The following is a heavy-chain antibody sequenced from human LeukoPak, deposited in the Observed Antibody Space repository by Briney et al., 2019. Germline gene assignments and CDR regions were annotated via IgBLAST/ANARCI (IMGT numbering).Heavy chain of an antibody. CDR1: GGSISTYY. D-gene: IGHD2-8*01. Sequence: SETLSLTCTVSGGSISTYYWDWIRQFPGKGLEWIGYNSHSGSTNYNPSLKSRVTISVDTSKNQFSLNLSSVTAADTAVYYCARVFVWYMDVWGKGTTVTVSS. CDR3: ARVFVWYMDV. V-gene: IGHV4-59*01. CDR2: NSHSGST. J-gene: IGHJ6*03.